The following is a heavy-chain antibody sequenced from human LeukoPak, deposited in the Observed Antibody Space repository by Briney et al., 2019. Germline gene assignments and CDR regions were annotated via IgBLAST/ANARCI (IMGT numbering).Heavy chain of an antibody. Sequence: GGSLTLSCAASRFTFSTYSMNWLRQAPGKGLEWVSSIDSTSTYIYYADSVKGRFTISRDNAKNSLYLQMDSLRAEDTAVYYCARDSLVGSTTPVFDYWGQGTLVTVSS. J-gene: IGHJ4*02. D-gene: IGHD1-26*01. V-gene: IGHV3-21*04. CDR2: IDSTSTYI. CDR3: ARDSLVGSTTPVFDY. CDR1: RFTFSTYS.